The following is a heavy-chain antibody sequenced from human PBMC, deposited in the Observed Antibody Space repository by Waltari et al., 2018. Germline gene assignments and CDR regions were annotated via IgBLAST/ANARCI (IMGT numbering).Heavy chain of an antibody. D-gene: IGHD2-2*01. CDR3: ARHGPEVVVVPAALSY. J-gene: IGHJ4*02. Sequence: QLQLQESGPALVTPSATLSLPCTVSGCPIRSSSYYWGWIRQPPGKGLEWIGSIYYSGSTYYNPSLKSRVTISVDTSKNQFSLKLSSVTAADTAVYYCARHGPEVVVVPAALSYWGQGTLVTVSS. CDR1: GCPIRSSSYY. V-gene: IGHV4-39*01. CDR2: IYYSGST.